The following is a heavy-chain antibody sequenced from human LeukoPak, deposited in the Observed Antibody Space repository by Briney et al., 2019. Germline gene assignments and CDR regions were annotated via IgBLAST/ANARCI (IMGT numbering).Heavy chain of an antibody. CDR1: GCTFTSYA. J-gene: IGHJ5*02. D-gene: IGHD3-10*01. Sequence: ASVKVSCKASGCTFTSYAMHWVRQAPGQRLEWMGWSNAGNGNTKYSQEFQGRVTITRDTSASTAYMELSSLRSEDMAVYHCAKYAHGSGTSFDPWGQGTLVTVSS. V-gene: IGHV1-3*02. CDR2: SNAGNGNT. CDR3: AKYAHGSGTSFDP.